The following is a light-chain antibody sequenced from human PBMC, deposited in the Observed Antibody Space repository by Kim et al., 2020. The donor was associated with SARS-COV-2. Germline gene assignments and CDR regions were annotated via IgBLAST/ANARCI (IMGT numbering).Light chain of an antibody. CDR1: QSLSTN. Sequence: VSPGERATLSCRASQSLSTNLAWYQQKPGQAPRLLIYDTSNRVTGVAARFSGSGSGTEFTLTISSLQSEDFAVYSCQQYKKWPLTFGQGTRLEIK. CDR3: QQYKKWPLT. V-gene: IGKV3-15*01. J-gene: IGKJ5*01. CDR2: DTS.